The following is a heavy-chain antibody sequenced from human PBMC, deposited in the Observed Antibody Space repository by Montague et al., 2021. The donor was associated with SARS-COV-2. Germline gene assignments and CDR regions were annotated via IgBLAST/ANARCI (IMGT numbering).Heavy chain of an antibody. J-gene: IGHJ3*01. CDR3: ASGWALDP. CDR2: VYYNGDT. V-gene: IGHV4-59*08. CDR1: GGSTASHY. D-gene: IGHD6-19*01. Sequence: SETLSLTCTVSGGSTASHYWNWIRQSPGKRTEWIGYVYYNGDTRYNTSLQSHVTISIETSENQFSLRLNSVTAADTAVHFCASGWALDPWGQGRLVTVSS.